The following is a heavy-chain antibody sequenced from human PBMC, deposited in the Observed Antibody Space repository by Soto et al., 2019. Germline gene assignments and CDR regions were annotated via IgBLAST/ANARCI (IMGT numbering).Heavy chain of an antibody. CDR2: IIPIFNTA. CDR1: GGTFSTYA. J-gene: IGHJ4*02. D-gene: IGHD3-9*01. CDR3: ARGVHDDDILTDLGY. Sequence: QVQLVQSGAEVKKPGSSVKVSCKASGGTFSTYAISWVRQAPGQGLEWMGGIIPIFNTANYPQRFQGRVTITADEPTSTAYMDLSSLRSEDTAVDYCARGVHDDDILTDLGYCGQGTLVTVSS. V-gene: IGHV1-69*01.